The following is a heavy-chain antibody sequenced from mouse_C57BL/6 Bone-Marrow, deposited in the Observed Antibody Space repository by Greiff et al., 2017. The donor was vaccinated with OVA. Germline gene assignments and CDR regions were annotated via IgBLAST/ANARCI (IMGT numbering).Heavy chain of an antibody. Sequence: VQLQQPGAELVKPGASVKMSCKASGYTFTSYWITWVKPRPGQGLEWIGDIYPGSGSTNYNEKFKSKATLTVDTSSSTAYMQLSSLTSEDSAVYYCAKGYDYDYWYFDVWGTGTTVTVSS. CDR1: GYTFTSYW. CDR2: IYPGSGST. CDR3: AKGYDYDYWYFDV. V-gene: IGHV1-55*01. J-gene: IGHJ1*03. D-gene: IGHD2-4*01.